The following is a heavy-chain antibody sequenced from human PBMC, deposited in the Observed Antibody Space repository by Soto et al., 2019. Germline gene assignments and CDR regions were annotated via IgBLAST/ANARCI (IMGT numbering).Heavy chain of an antibody. CDR1: GFTFSNYA. D-gene: IGHD3-10*01. J-gene: IGHJ4*02. Sequence: PGVSLRLSCAPSGFTFSNYAMFWVRQAPGKGLEWVSTIFAGGGSTYYADSVKGRFTISRDNSKNILFLQMDSLRAEDTAVYFCAKDLIRGDGYIDFDYWGQGTLVTVSS. CDR3: AKDLIRGDGYIDFDY. CDR2: IFAGGGST. V-gene: IGHV3-23*01.